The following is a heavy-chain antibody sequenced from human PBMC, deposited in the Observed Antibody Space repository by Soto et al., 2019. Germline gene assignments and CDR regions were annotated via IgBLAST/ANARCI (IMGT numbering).Heavy chain of an antibody. CDR3: MREQSDDNYFDP. CDR2: IYYSGGT. Sequence: SETLPLTCTVSGAALSSGGYFYTWVRQPPGKGLEWLGYIYYSGGTNYNPSLKSRVTISLDKSKSQFSLRLISVTAADTAVYYCMREQSDDNYFDPWGQGTLVTVSS. V-gene: IGHV4-61*08. J-gene: IGHJ5*02. D-gene: IGHD6-19*01. CDR1: GAALSSGGYF.